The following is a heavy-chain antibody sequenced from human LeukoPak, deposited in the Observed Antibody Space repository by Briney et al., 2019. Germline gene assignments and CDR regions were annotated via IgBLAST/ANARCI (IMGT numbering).Heavy chain of an antibody. CDR3: ARVRGPGWFDP. CDR1: GGSISSYY. CDR2: IYYSGST. Sequence: PSETLSLTCAVSGGSISSYYWSWIRQPPGKGLEWIGYIYYSGSTNYNPSLKSRVTIPVDTSKNQFSLKLSSVTAADTAVYYCARVRGPGWFDPWGQGTLVTVSS. V-gene: IGHV4-59*01. J-gene: IGHJ5*02. D-gene: IGHD3-10*01.